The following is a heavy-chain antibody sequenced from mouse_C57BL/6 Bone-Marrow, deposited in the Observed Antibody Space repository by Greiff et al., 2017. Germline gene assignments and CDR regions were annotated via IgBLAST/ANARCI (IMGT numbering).Heavy chain of an antibody. CDR2: INPSTGGT. Sequence: EVQLQQSGPELVKPGASVKISCKASGYSFTGYYMNWVKQSPEKSLEWIGEINPSTGGTTYNQKFKAKATLTVDKSSSTAYMQLKSLTSEDSAVYYCAREDDEDAMDYWGQGTSVTVSS. J-gene: IGHJ4*01. CDR3: AREDDEDAMDY. CDR1: GYSFTGYY. D-gene: IGHD2-12*01. V-gene: IGHV1-42*01.